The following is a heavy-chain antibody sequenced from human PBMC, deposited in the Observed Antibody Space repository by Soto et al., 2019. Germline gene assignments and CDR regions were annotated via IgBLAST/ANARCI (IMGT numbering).Heavy chain of an antibody. D-gene: IGHD1-20*01. CDR1: GGSFTGYF. J-gene: IGHJ4*02. Sequence: QVQLQQWGAGLLEPSETLSLTCVVYGGSFTGYFWSWIRQSPGTGLEWIGQINRSGSSNYNPSLKSRVTISVDTSKNEGSLKLGSVTAADSAVYFCARGPNWNGRRVDYWGLGTLVTVSS. CDR3: ARGPNWNGRRVDY. V-gene: IGHV4-34*01. CDR2: INRSGSS.